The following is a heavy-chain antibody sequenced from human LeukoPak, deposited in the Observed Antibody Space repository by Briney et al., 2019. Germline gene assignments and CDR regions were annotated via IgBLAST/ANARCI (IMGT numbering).Heavy chain of an antibody. CDR3: ARERETSGPSSLDP. J-gene: IGHJ5*02. D-gene: IGHD1-26*01. Sequence: ASVKVSCKASGYTFSDYYMHWVRQAPGQGLEWMGWIHRSSGGTKYAQKFQGRVTMTRDPFMRTDYMELRRLTSDDTAVYWCARERETSGPSSLDPWGQGTLVTVSS. V-gene: IGHV1-2*02. CDR1: GYTFSDYY. CDR2: IHRSSGGT.